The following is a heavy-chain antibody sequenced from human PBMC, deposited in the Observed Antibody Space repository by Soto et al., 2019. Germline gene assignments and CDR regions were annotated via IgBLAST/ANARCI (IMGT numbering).Heavy chain of an antibody. V-gene: IGHV3-15*01. D-gene: IGHD6-19*01. CDR3: TTASQWLPPYY. J-gene: IGHJ4*02. CDR1: GFTFTKAW. CDR2: IKSRADGGTT. Sequence: PXGSLRLSCAASGFTFTKAWMTWVRQTPGKGLEWVGRIKSRADGGTTDYAASVKDRFIISRDDSNDTLYLHMNRLKTDDTAVYYCTTASQWLPPYYWGQGTLVTVSS.